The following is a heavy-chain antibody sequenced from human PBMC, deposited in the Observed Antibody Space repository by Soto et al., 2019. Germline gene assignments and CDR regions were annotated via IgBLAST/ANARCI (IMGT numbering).Heavy chain of an antibody. CDR1: GGTFSSYA. CDR2: IIPIFGTA. J-gene: IGHJ6*02. CDR3: SRDRGGYPEKKYYYYGMDV. V-gene: IGHV1-69*13. Sequence: SVKVSCKASGGTFSSYAISWVRQAPGQGLEWIGGIIPIFGTANYAQKFQGRVTITADESTSTAYMELSSLRSEDTAVYFCSRDRGGYPEKKYYYYGMDVWGQGTTVTVSS. D-gene: IGHD6-25*01.